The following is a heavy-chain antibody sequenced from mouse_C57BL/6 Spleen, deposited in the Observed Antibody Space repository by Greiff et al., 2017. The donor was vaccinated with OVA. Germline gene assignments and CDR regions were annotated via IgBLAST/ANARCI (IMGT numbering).Heavy chain of an antibody. CDR1: GYSFTGYY. V-gene: IGHV1-42*01. Sequence: DVQLQESGPELVKPGASVKISCKASGYSFTGYYMNWVKQSPEKSLEWIGEINPSTGGTTYNQKFKAKATLTVDKSSSTAYMQLKSLTSEDSAVYYCARSHYYGSSSFAYWGQGTLVTVSA. J-gene: IGHJ3*01. CDR3: ARSHYYGSSSFAY. CDR2: INPSTGGT. D-gene: IGHD1-1*01.